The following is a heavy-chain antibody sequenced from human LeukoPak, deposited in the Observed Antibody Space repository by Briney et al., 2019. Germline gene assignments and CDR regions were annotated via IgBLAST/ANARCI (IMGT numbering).Heavy chain of an antibody. CDR3: ARGPNFDC. J-gene: IGHJ4*02. CDR2: IYYSGST. V-gene: IGHV4-59*11. CDR1: GGSISGHY. Sequence: SETLSLTCTVSGGSISGHYWTWIRQPPGKGLEWIGYIYYSGSTNYNPSLESRVTISVDTSKNQLSLKLKSVTAADTAVYYCARGPNFDCWGQGTLVTVSS.